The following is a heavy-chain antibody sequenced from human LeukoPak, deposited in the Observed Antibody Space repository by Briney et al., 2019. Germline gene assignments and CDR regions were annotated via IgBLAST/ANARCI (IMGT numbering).Heavy chain of an antibody. CDR1: GGSINDYY. J-gene: IGHJ4*02. Sequence: PSETLSLTCSVSGGSINDYYWSWIRQPAGKGLEWLGRVYFSGSTSYNPSLKSRLSMSVDTSKNQFSLKLSSVTAADSAVYHCARDRYYGSGSCYSDWGQGTVVTVSS. V-gene: IGHV4-4*07. CDR3: ARDRYYGSGSCYSD. D-gene: IGHD3-10*01. CDR2: VYFSGST.